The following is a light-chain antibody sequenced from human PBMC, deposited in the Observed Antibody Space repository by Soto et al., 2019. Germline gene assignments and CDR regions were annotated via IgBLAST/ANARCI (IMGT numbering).Light chain of an antibody. J-gene: IGKJ5*01. CDR2: GAS. CDR1: QDIGSW. Sequence: DIQMTQSPSSMSASVGDRVTITCRARQDIGSWLASYQQKPGKAPDLLIYGASSFQSGVPSRFYVSGSGTDFTLTISSLQPEDFATYYCQQGGSFPITFGQGTRLEIK. CDR3: QQGGSFPIT. V-gene: IGKV1-12*01.